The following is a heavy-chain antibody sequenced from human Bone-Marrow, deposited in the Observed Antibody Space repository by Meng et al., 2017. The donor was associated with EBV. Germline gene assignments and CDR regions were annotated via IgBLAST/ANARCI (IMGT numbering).Heavy chain of an antibody. J-gene: IGHJ4*02. CDR2: LIPMSGAP. CDR3: ASESGRGFTPDY. D-gene: IGHD3-10*01. CDR1: GGTFSSDA. Sequence: VQLVKVGSEVKKPGSSVKVSCKPSGGTFSSDAISWVRQAPGQGLVWLGGLIPMSGAPYYAQNFQGRVTITADESTSTHYMELSNLRSEDTAMYYCASESGRGFTPDYWGQGTLVTVSS. V-gene: IGHV1-69*01.